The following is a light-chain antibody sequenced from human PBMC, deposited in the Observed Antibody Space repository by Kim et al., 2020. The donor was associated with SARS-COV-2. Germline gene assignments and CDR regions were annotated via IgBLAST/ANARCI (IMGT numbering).Light chain of an antibody. V-gene: IGKV3D-15*01. Sequence: EIVMTQSPATLSVSPGERATLSCRASQSLSSNLAWYQQKPGQAPRLLIYGASTRATGIPARFSGSGSGTEFTLTISSLQSEDFAVYYCQQYNNWPLTFGGGPRWIS. CDR3: QQYNNWPLT. CDR2: GAS. CDR1: QSLSSN. J-gene: IGKJ4*01.